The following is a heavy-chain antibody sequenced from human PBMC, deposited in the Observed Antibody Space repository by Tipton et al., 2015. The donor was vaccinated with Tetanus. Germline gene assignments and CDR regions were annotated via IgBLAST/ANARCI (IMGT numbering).Heavy chain of an antibody. D-gene: IGHD3-10*01. CDR3: AKAKTWINLWFGDS. CDR1: GFTFGSYP. CDR2: VSGNGGST. J-gene: IGHJ4*02. Sequence: GSLRLSCVASGFTFGSYPMTWVRQAPGKGLEWVSGVSGNGGSTYYADSVRGRFTVSRDNSENTLHLQMNSLRVEDTAIYYCAKAKTWINLWFGDSWGPGTRVIVSS. V-gene: IGHV3-23*01.